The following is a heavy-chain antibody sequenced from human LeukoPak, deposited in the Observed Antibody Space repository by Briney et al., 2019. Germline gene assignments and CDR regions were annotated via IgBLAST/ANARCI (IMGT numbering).Heavy chain of an antibody. V-gene: IGHV1-8*01. CDR1: GYTFTSYD. Sequence: ASVKVSCKASGYTFTSYDINWVRQATGQGLEWMGWMNPNRGNTGYAQKFQGRVTITRNTSISTAYMELSSLRSEDTAVYYCARGSLHCSSTSCYLGIYYYGMDVWGQGTTVTVSS. J-gene: IGHJ6*02. CDR2: MNPNRGNT. D-gene: IGHD2-2*01. CDR3: ARGSLHCSSTSCYLGIYYYGMDV.